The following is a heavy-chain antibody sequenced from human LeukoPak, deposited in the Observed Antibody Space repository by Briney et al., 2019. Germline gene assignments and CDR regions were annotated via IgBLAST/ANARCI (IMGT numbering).Heavy chain of an antibody. CDR1: GFTFSSYA. Sequence: GGSLRLSCAASGFTFSSYAMSWVRQAPGKGPEWVSPISGSGGSTYYADSVKGRFTISRDNSKNTLYLQMNSLRAEDTAVYYCAKDIATVVPAGTYYYYYDYGMDVWGQGTTVTVSS. CDR3: AKDIATVVPAGTYYYYYDYGMDV. D-gene: IGHD2-2*01. CDR2: ISGSGGST. V-gene: IGHV3-23*01. J-gene: IGHJ6*02.